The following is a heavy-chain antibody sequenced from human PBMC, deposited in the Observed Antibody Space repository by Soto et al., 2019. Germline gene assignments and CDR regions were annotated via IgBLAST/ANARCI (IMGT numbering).Heavy chain of an antibody. CDR3: VRGRSDSLMDV. Sequence: GGSLRLSCAVSGFTLKSYSMNWVRQAPGKGLEWVSYISSSRTTIYYADSVKGRFTISRDDAKNSLYLQMNSLRDDDTAVYYCVRGRSDSLMDVWGQGTTVTVSS. V-gene: IGHV3-48*02. CDR2: ISSSRTTI. CDR1: GFTLKSYS. D-gene: IGHD2-15*01. J-gene: IGHJ6*02.